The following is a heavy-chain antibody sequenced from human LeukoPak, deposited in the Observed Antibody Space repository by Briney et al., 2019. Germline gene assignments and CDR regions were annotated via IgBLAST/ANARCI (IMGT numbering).Heavy chain of an antibody. V-gene: IGHV4-59*08. CDR3: ARQYYDSSGYFLGNYYYGMDV. CDR1: GGSISSYY. Sequence: PSETLSLTCTVSGGSISSYYWSWIRQPPGKGLEWIGYIYYSGSTNYNPSLKSRVTISVDTSKNQFSLKLSSVTAADTAVYYCARQYYDSSGYFLGNYYYGMDVWGQGTTVTVSS. D-gene: IGHD3-22*01. J-gene: IGHJ6*02. CDR2: IYYSGST.